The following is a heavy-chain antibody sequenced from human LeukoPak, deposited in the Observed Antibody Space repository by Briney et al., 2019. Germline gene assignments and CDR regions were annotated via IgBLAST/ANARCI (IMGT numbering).Heavy chain of an antibody. J-gene: IGHJ3*02. V-gene: IGHV3-7*01. CDR3: AGVPVCSGGSCYSVYTFDI. CDR1: GFTFSSYW. CDR2: IKQDGSEK. D-gene: IGHD2-15*01. Sequence: GGSLRLSCAASGFTFSSYWMSWVRQAPGKGLKWVANIKQDGSEKYYVDSVKGRFTISRDNAENSLYLQMNSLRAEDTAVYYCAGVPVCSGGSCYSVYTFDIWGQGTMVTVSS.